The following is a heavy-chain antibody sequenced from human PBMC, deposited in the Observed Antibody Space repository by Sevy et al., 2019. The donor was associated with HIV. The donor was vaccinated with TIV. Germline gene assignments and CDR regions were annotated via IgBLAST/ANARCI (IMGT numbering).Heavy chain of an antibody. V-gene: IGHV3-23*01. D-gene: IGHD5-12*01. CDR1: GFTFSSYA. Sequence: GGSLRLSCAASGFTFSSYAMSWVRQAPGKGLEWVSAISGSGGSTYYADSVKGRFTIARDNSKNTLYLQMHSLRAEDTSVYYCAKERRTQSAVVATISPDDYWGQGTLVTVSS. J-gene: IGHJ4*02. CDR3: AKERRTQSAVVATISPDDY. CDR2: ISGSGGST.